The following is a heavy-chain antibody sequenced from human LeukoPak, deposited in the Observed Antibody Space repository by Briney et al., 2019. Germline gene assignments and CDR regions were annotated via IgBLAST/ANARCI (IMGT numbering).Heavy chain of an antibody. J-gene: IGHJ4*02. V-gene: IGHV4-39*07. Sequence: SETLSLTCTVSGGSISSSSYYWGWIRQPPGKGLEWIGSIYYSGSTYYNPSLKSRVTISVDTSKNQFSLKLSSVTAADTAVYYCAAEHCSSSSCSFDYWGQGTLVTVSS. CDR3: AAEHCSSSSCSFDY. CDR1: GGSISSSSYY. D-gene: IGHD2-2*01. CDR2: IYYSGST.